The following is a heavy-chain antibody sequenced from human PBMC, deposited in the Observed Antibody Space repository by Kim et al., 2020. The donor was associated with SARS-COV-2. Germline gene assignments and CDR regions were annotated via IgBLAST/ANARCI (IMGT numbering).Heavy chain of an antibody. Sequence: SETLSLTCAVYGGSFSGYYWSWIRQPPGKGLEWIGEINHSGSTNYNPSLKSRVTISVDTSKNQFSLKLSSVTAADTAVYYCARGCRSYYWGQGTLVTVSS. J-gene: IGHJ4*02. V-gene: IGHV4-34*01. D-gene: IGHD6-13*01. CDR2: INHSGST. CDR1: GGSFSGYY. CDR3: ARGCRSYY.